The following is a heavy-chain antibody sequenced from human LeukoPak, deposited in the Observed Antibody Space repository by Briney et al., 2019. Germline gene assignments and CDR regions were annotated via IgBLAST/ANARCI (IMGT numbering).Heavy chain of an antibody. CDR3: AREGVYDYVWGSYRPYYFDY. J-gene: IGHJ4*02. D-gene: IGHD3-16*02. CDR1: GFTFSSYW. V-gene: IGHV3-74*01. CDR2: INSDGSSA. Sequence: GGSLRLSCAASGFTFSSYWMHWVRQAPGKGLVWVSRINSDGSSASYADSVKGRFTISRDNAKNTLYLQMNSLRAEDTAVYYCAREGVYDYVWGSYRPYYFDYWGQGTLVTVSS.